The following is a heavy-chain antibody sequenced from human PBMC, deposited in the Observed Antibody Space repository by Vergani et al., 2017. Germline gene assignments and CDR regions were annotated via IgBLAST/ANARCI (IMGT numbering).Heavy chain of an antibody. V-gene: IGHV1-2*02. J-gene: IGHJ6*02. Sequence: QVQLVQSGAEVKKPGASVKVSCKASGYTFTGYYMHWVRQAPGQGLEWMGWINPNSGGTNYAQKFQGRVTMTRDTSISTAYMELSRLRSDDTAVYYCAXGGVMVRGGSTPSGNYYYYGMDVWGQGTTVTVSS. CDR1: GYTFTGYY. D-gene: IGHD3-10*01. CDR3: AXGGVMVRGGSTPSGNYYYYGMDV. CDR2: INPNSGGT.